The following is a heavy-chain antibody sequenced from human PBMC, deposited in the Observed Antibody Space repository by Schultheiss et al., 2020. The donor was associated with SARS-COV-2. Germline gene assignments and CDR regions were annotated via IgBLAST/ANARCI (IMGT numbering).Heavy chain of an antibody. CDR2: IKSKTDGGTT. Sequence: GESLKISCAASGFSFSYTWMSWVRQPPGKGLEWVGRIKSKTDGGTTDYAAPVKGRFTISRDDSKNTLYLQMNSLRAEDTAVYYCAKGGYCGGDCSQFGYYYYMDVWGKGTTVTVSS. D-gene: IGHD2-21*01. J-gene: IGHJ6*03. CDR3: AKGGYCGGDCSQFGYYYYMDV. V-gene: IGHV3-15*01. CDR1: GFSFSYTW.